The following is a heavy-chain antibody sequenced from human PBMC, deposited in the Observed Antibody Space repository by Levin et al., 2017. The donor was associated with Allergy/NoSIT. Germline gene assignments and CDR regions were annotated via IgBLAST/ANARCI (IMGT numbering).Heavy chain of an antibody. CDR2: IYYSGTT. D-gene: IGHD6-13*01. V-gene: IGHV4-39*07. CDR3: ARILLASAGVYGY. CDR1: GDSISGSSYY. Sequence: PSETLSLICTVSGDSISGSSYYWAWIRQPPGKGLEWIASIYYSGTTYYNPSLKSRVTISVDTSKNQFSLKLTSVTAADTAVYYCARILLASAGVYGYWGQGIVVTVSS. J-gene: IGHJ4*02.